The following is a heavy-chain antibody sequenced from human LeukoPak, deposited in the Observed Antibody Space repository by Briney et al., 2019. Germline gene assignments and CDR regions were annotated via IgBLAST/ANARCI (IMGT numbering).Heavy chain of an antibody. CDR2: IHYDGKI. D-gene: IGHD2-21*01. J-gene: IGHJ4*02. V-gene: IGHV3-53*01. Sequence: PGGSLRLSCAASGLSVSGKFMSWFRQAPGKGLEWVSIIHYDGKIRYAGSVGGRFTIYRDDSENTLFLQMNSLRVDDTAVYFCASGDGYLQPYWGQGTLVTVSS. CDR3: ASGDGYLQPY. CDR1: GLSVSGKF.